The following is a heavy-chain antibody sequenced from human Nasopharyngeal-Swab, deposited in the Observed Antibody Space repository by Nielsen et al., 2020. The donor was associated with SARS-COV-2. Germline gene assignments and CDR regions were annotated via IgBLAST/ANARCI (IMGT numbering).Heavy chain of an antibody. CDR3: AREVPYSGHDDAFDI. CDR1: GLFFSNYE. V-gene: IGHV3-48*03. D-gene: IGHD5-12*01. CDR2: IRTTTATI. Sequence: GESLKISCAASGLFFSNYELNLVRQAPGKVLEWISYIRTTTATIYYADSVKGRFTISRDNAKNSLYLQMNSLRAEDTAVYYCAREVPYSGHDDAFDIWGQGTMVTVSA. J-gene: IGHJ3*02.